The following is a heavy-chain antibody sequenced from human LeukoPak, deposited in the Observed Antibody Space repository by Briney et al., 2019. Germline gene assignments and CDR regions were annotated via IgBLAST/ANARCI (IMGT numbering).Heavy chain of an antibody. CDR2: IRSDGNDK. Sequence: GGSLRLSCAASGFTFRTYAMHWVRQAPGKGLEWVSFIRSDGNDKFYADSVKGRCTISRDNSKDTLYLQMNSLRTEDTAVYYCAKDTPGFGGDDFVHWGQGTLVTVSS. V-gene: IGHV3-30*02. J-gene: IGHJ4*02. CDR3: AKDTPGFGGDDFVH. CDR1: GFTFRTYA. D-gene: IGHD3-10*01.